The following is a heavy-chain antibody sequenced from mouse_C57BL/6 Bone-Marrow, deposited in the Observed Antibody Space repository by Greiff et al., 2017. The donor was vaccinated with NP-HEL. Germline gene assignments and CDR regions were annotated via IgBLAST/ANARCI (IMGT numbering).Heavy chain of an antibody. D-gene: IGHD2-3*01. CDR1: GYSITSGYY. CDR3: ARVWLLRDY. V-gene: IGHV3-6*01. J-gene: IGHJ2*01. Sequence: EVKLMESGPGLVKPSQSLSLTCSVTGYSITSGYYWNWIRQFPGNKLEWMGYISYDGSNNYNPSLKNRISITRDTSKNQFFLKLNSVTTEDTATYYCARVWLLRDYWGQGTTLTVSS. CDR2: ISYDGSN.